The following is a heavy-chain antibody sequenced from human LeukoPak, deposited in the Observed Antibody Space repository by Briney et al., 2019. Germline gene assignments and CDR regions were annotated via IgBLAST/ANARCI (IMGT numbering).Heavy chain of an antibody. D-gene: IGHD3-22*01. CDR2: ISGSGGST. CDR3: AKGYDSSGYLGRY. CDR1: GFTFSDYY. J-gene: IGHJ4*02. V-gene: IGHV3-23*01. Sequence: GGSLRLSCAASGFTFSDYYMSWIRQAPGKGLEWVSAISGSGGSTYYADSVKGRFTISRDNSKNTLYLQMNSLRAEDTAVYYCAKGYDSSGYLGRYWGQGTLVTVSS.